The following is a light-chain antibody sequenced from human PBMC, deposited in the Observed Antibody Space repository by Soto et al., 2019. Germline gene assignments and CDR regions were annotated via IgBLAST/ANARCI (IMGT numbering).Light chain of an antibody. Sequence: DIPMTQSPSSVSASVGDRVTITCRASQGIRSWLAWYQQKPGTAPKLLIYAASTLQSGVPSRFSGSGSGTDFTLTISSLQPEDFATYYCQPANSCPLTFGGGTKVEIK. V-gene: IGKV1-12*01. J-gene: IGKJ4*01. CDR2: AAS. CDR3: QPANSCPLT. CDR1: QGIRSW.